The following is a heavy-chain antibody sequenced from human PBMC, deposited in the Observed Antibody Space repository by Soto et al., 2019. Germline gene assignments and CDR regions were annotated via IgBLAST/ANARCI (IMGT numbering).Heavy chain of an antibody. CDR1: GFSFATSA. V-gene: IGHV3-30*12. CDR2: HHDDGIKY. Sequence: GGSRSLAWSVSGFSFATSAIQWVRQAPGKGIEGDACHHDDGIKYTRTDTVRGEFTATGDTTKNTIHLQMSGLTDADTALDFCTTTGPGPKTYPHYGMDVWGPGTTVTVSS. J-gene: IGHJ6*02. CDR3: TTTGPGPKTYPHYGMDV. D-gene: IGHD1-1*01.